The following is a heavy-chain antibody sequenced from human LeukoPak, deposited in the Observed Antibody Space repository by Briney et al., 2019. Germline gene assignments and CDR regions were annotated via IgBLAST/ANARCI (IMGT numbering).Heavy chain of an antibody. J-gene: IGHJ4*02. V-gene: IGHV1-69*13. CDR3: ARFERVVTGYFDY. D-gene: IGHD4-23*01. CDR2: IIPILGTA. Sequence: GASVKVSRKASGGTFTSYAISWVRQAPGQGLEWMGGIIPILGTANYAQKFQGRVTITADESTSTAYMELSSLRSEDTAVYYCARFERVVTGYFDYWGQGTLVTVSS. CDR1: GGTFTSYA.